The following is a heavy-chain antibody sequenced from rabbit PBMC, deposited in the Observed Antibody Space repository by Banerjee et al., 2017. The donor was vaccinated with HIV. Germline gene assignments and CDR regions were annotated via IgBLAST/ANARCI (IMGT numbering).Heavy chain of an antibody. CDR3: ARDYVTDGGTHYPNL. D-gene: IGHD8-1*01. CDR2: IYTTSGST. J-gene: IGHJ4*01. CDR1: GFSFSSRYW. Sequence: QEQLEESGGDLVKPGASLTLTCTASGFSFSSRYWICWVRQAPGKGLEWIGCIYTTSGSTDYATWAKGRFTISKTSSTTVTLQMTSLTAADTAIYFCARDYVTDGGTHYPNLWGPGTLVTVS. V-gene: IGHV1S45*01.